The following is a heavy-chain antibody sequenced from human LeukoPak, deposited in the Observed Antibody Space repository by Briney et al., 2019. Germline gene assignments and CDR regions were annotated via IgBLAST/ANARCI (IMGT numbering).Heavy chain of an antibody. V-gene: IGHV1-69*01. Sequence: SVKVSCKASGGTFSSYAISWVRQAPGQGLEWMGGIIPIFGTANYAQKFQGRVTITADESTSTAYMELSSLRSEDTAVYYCARETYYGSGSYSPIGVYSDYWGQGTLVTVSS. D-gene: IGHD3-10*01. CDR2: IIPIFGTA. CDR1: GGTFSSYA. J-gene: IGHJ4*02. CDR3: ARETYYGSGSYSPIGVYSDY.